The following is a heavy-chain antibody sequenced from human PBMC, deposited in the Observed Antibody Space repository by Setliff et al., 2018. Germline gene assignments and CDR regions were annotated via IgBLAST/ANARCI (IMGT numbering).Heavy chain of an antibody. Sequence: SGPTLVNPTQTLTLTCTFSGFSLSTSGVGVGWIRQPPGKALEWLALIYWNDDKRYSPSLKSRLTITKDTSKNQVVLTVTNMDPVDTATYYCAHKYGDYVRYFQHWGQGTLVTV. CDR1: GFSLSTSGVG. V-gene: IGHV2-5*01. J-gene: IGHJ1*01. D-gene: IGHD4-17*01. CDR2: IYWNDDK. CDR3: AHKYGDYVRYFQH.